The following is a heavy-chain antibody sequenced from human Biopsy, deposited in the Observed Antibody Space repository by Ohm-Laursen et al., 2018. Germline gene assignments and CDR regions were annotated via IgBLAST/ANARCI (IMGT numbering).Heavy chain of an antibody. V-gene: IGHV2-5*02. D-gene: IGHD1-26*01. Sequence: TQTLTLTWSFSGLSLTNGGLSGGWLRQSPGSALEWLGLIFGDDNMRYSPSLKSRLLITKATSKDQVDLTLTNVNPVGTGTYYCAHRQKWTFDFWGQGTLVTVSS. CDR2: IFGDDNM. CDR1: GLSLTNGGLS. J-gene: IGHJ4*02. CDR3: AHRQKWTFDF.